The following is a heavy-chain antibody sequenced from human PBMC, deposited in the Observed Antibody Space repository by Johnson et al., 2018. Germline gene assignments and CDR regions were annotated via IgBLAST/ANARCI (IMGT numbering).Heavy chain of an antibody. CDR3: ARDPGGDSGNYGLDV. V-gene: IGHV1-69*01. CDR1: GGMFSPFA. Sequence: QVQLVQSGAEVKKPGSSXRVSCKASGGMFSPFAISWVRQAPGQGLEWIGGIIPMFGTPNYAQKFQGRVTITADESTSTAYMELSSLRCDDTAVYYCARDPGGDSGNYGLDVWGQGTTVTVSS. CDR2: IIPMFGTP. D-gene: IGHD2-21*02. J-gene: IGHJ6*02.